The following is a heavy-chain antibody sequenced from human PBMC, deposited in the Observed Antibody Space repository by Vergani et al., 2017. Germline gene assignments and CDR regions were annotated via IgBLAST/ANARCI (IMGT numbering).Heavy chain of an antibody. CDR2: ISGSGGST. J-gene: IGHJ4*02. CDR1: GFTFSSYA. CDR3: AKDVFGEPYFDY. Sequence: EVQLLESGGGLVQPGGSLRLSCAASGFTFSSYAMSWVRQAPGKGLEWVSAISGSGGSTYYEDSVKGRFTISRDNSKNTLYLQMNSLRAEDTAVYYCAKDVFGEPYFDYWGQGTLVTVSS. V-gene: IGHV3-23*01. D-gene: IGHD3-10*02.